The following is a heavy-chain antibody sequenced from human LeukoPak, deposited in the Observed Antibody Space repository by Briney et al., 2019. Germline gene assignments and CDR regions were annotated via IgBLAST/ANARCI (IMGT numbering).Heavy chain of an antibody. CDR1: GFTFSDYD. D-gene: IGHD6-6*01. V-gene: IGHV3-11*01. Sequence: PGGSLRLSCAASGFTFSDYDMSWIRQAPGKGMEWVSYISSSGSTIYYADSVKGRFTISRDNAKNSLYLQMNSLRAEDTAVYYCAKARRDYYYYYMDVWGKGTTVTVSS. J-gene: IGHJ6*03. CDR3: AKARRDYYYYYMDV. CDR2: ISSSGSTI.